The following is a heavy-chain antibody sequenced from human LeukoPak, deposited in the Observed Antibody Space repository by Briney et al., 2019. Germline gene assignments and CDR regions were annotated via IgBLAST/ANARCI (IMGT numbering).Heavy chain of an antibody. CDR1: GGSISSYY. V-gene: IGHV4-59*12. CDR3: ARSPHIWFAERGWFDP. D-gene: IGHD3-10*01. Sequence: KPSETLSLTCTVSGGSISSYYWSWIRQPPGKGLEWIGYIHYSGSTSYNPSLKSRVTMTVDTSKSQFSLKLSSVTAADTAVYFCARSPHIWFAERGWFDPWGQGTLVTVSS. J-gene: IGHJ5*02. CDR2: IHYSGST.